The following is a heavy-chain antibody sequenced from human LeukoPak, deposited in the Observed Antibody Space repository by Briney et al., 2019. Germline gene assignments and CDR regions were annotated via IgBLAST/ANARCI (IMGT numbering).Heavy chain of an antibody. V-gene: IGHV6-1*01. Sequence: SQTLSLTCAISGDSVSSNSAAWNWIRQSPSRGLEWLGRTYYRSKWYNDYAVSVKSRITINPDTSKNQFSLQLNSVTPEDTAVYYCARDRPSSPLGPRSGWYIDAFDIWGQGTMVTVSS. D-gene: IGHD6-19*01. J-gene: IGHJ3*02. CDR2: TYYRSKWYN. CDR1: GDSVSSNSAA. CDR3: ARDRPSSPLGPRSGWYIDAFDI.